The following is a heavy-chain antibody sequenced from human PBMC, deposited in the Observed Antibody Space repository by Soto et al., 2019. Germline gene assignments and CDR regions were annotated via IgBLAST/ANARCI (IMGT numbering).Heavy chain of an antibody. V-gene: IGHV3-21*01. J-gene: IGHJ4*02. D-gene: IGHD5-12*01. CDR1: GFTFSSYS. CDR3: ARVPTEHSAYDLRYFDY. CDR2: ISSSSSYI. Sequence: GSLRLSCAASGFTFSSYSMNWVRQAPGKGLEWVSSISSSSSYIYYADSVKGRFTISRDNAKNSLYLQMNSLRAEDTAVYYCARVPTEHSAYDLRYFDYWGQGTLVTVSS.